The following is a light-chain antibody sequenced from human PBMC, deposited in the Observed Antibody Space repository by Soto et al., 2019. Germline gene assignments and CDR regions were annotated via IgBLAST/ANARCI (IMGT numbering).Light chain of an antibody. CDR2: EVR. V-gene: IGLV2-14*01. Sequence: QSVLTQPASVSGSPGQSVTISCTGSSRDVGGADYVSWYQQLPGKAPKLIIFEVRHRPSGISSRFSGSKSGSTASLTISGLQAEDEAEYYCSSYTTALYDFGTGTKLTVL. CDR1: SRDVGGADY. CDR3: SSYTTALYD. J-gene: IGLJ1*01.